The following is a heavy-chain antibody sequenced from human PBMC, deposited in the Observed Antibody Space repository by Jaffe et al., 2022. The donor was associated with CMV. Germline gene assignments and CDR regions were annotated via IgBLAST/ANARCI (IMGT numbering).Heavy chain of an antibody. J-gene: IGHJ6*03. V-gene: IGHV4-59*02. Sequence: QVQLQESGPGLVTPWETLSLTCAVSNDSVNKYFWSWIRQPPGKGLEWIGYLYDSGSTDYNPSLKSRVSISADTSKNQFSLKLRSVTAADTAVYYCARVVAARPFHYNYYMDVWGKGTTVTVSS. CDR1: NDSVNKYF. D-gene: IGHD6-6*01. CDR2: LYDSGST. CDR3: ARVVAARPFHYNYYMDV.